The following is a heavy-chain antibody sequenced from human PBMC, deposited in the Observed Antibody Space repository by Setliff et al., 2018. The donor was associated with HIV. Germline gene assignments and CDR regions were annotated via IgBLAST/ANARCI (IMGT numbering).Heavy chain of an antibody. Sequence: FSTYAMSWVRQAPGKGLEWVSVISGSGTTTYYADSVTGRFTISRDNSKNTLYLQMSTLRAEDTAVYYCAKTTPSSIRSPYYYYMDVWGKGTTVTVSS. J-gene: IGHJ6*03. V-gene: IGHV3-23*01. CDR3: AKTTPSSIRSPYYYYMDV. CDR1: FSTYA. D-gene: IGHD6-13*01. CDR2: ISGSGTTT.